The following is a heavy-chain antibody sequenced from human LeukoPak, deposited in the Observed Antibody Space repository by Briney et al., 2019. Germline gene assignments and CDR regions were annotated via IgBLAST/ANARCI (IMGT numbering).Heavy chain of an antibody. CDR2: IIPIFGTA. V-gene: IGHV1-69*13. CDR3: ARDPGGHIVVVTAGLHLDPLYGMDV. CDR1: GGTFSSYA. Sequence: ASVKVSCKASGGTFSSYAISWVRQAPGQGLEWMGGIIPIFGTANYAQKFQGRVTITADESTSTAYMELSSLRSEDTAVYYCARDPGGHIVVVTAGLHLDPLYGMDVWGQGTTVTVSS. D-gene: IGHD2-21*02. J-gene: IGHJ6*02.